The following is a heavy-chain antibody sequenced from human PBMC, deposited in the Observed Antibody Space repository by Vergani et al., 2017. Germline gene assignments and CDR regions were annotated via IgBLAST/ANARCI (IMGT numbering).Heavy chain of an antibody. CDR1: GFTLSSYW. Sequence: EVQLVESGGGLVQPGGSLRLSCAASGFTLSSYWMSWVRQAPGKGLEWVANIKQDGSEKYYVDSVKGRFTISRDNAKNSLYLQMNSLRAEDTAVYYCARDFTTPLRYFGPYYFDYWGQGTLVTVSS. J-gene: IGHJ4*02. D-gene: IGHD3-9*01. V-gene: IGHV3-7*01. CDR3: ARDFTTPLRYFGPYYFDY. CDR2: IKQDGSEK.